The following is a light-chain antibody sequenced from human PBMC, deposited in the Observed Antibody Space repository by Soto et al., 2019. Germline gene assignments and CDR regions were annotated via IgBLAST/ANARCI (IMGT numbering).Light chain of an antibody. V-gene: IGLV2-14*01. CDR2: EVS. CDR3: SSDRSISTCV. Sequence: QSALTQPPSVSGSPGQSITISCTGTSSDVGGYNYVSWYQQHPGKAPKLMIYEVSNRPSGVSKRFSGSKSGNTASLTISGLPAEDEDDYCRSSDRSISTCVFGGGTKLTVL. J-gene: IGLJ3*02. CDR1: SSDVGGYNY.